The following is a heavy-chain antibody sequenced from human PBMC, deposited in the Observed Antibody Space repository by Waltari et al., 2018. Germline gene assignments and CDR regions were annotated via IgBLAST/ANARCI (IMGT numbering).Heavy chain of an antibody. CDR3: AKGQASYYYYYMDV. V-gene: IGHV3-9*01. CDR1: GFTFDDYA. Sequence: EVQLVESGGGLVQPGRSLRLSCAASGFTFDDYAMHWVRQAPGKGLEWVSGISWNSCSIGYADSVKGRFTISRDNAKNSLYLQMNSLRAEDTALYYCAKGQASYYYYYMDVWGKGTTVTVSS. J-gene: IGHJ6*03. CDR2: ISWNSCSI.